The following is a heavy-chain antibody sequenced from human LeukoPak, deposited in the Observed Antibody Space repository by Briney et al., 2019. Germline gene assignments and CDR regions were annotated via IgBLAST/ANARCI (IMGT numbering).Heavy chain of an antibody. V-gene: IGHV3-7*01. CDR2: IKQDGSEK. CDR3: ARPLGYCSGGSCFPFDY. D-gene: IGHD2-15*01. J-gene: IGHJ4*02. Sequence: PGGSLRLSCAASGFTFSSDWMSWVRQAPGKGLEWGANIKQDGSEKYYVDSVKGRFTISRDNAKNSLYLQMNSLRAEDTAVYYCARPLGYCSGGSCFPFDYWGQGTLVTVSS. CDR1: GFTFSSDW.